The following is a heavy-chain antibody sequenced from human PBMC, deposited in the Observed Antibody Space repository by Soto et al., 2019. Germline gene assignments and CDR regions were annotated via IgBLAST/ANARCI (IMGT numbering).Heavy chain of an antibody. CDR3: ARAGKYDYIWGSYRYMPGIDY. CDR2: INHSGST. J-gene: IGHJ4*02. V-gene: IGHV4-34*01. D-gene: IGHD3-16*02. CDR1: GGSFSGYY. Sequence: SETLSLTCAVYGGSFSGYYWSWIRQPPGKGLEWNGEINHSGSTNYNPSLKSLVTISVDTSKNQFSLKLSFVTAADTAVYYCARAGKYDYIWGSYRYMPGIDYWGQGTLVTVSS.